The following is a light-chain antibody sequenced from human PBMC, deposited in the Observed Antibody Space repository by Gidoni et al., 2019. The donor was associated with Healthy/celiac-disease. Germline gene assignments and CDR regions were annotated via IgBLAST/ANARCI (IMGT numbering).Light chain of an antibody. CDR2: AAS. CDR3: QQSYSTPLT. J-gene: IGKJ4*01. Sequence: DIQMTQSPSPLSASVGDRVTITCRASQSISSYLNWYKQKPGKAPKLMIYAASSLQSGVPSRFSGSGSGTDFTLTISSLQPEDFATYYCQQSYSTPLTFXGXTKVEIK. CDR1: QSISSY. V-gene: IGKV1-39*01.